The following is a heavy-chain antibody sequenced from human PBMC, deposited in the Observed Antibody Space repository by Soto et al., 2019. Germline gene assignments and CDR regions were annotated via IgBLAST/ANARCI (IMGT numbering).Heavy chain of an antibody. CDR2: INHSGST. CDR3: ARTNRYSSSWYDYYYGMDV. D-gene: IGHD6-13*01. Sequence: PSETLSLTCAVYGGSFSGYYWSWIRQPPRKGLEWIGEINHSGSTNYNPSLKSRVTISVDTSKNQFSLKLSSVTAADTAVYYCARTNRYSSSWYDYYYGMDVWGQGTTVP. CDR1: GGSFSGYY. V-gene: IGHV4-34*01. J-gene: IGHJ6*02.